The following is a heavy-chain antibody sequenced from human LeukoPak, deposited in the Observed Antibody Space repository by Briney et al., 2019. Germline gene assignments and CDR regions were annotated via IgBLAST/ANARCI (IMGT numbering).Heavy chain of an antibody. CDR3: ARGDLGYYYDRSGPIDY. J-gene: IGHJ4*02. D-gene: IGHD3-22*01. V-gene: IGHV1-2*06. Sequence: ASVKVSCKASGYTFTGYNIHWVRQAPGQGLEWMGRLNPKSGGTIYAQQFQGRVTMTRDTSISTAYMELSSLRSDDTAVYYCARGDLGYYYDRSGPIDYWGQGNLVTVSS. CDR1: GYTFTGYN. CDR2: LNPKSGGT.